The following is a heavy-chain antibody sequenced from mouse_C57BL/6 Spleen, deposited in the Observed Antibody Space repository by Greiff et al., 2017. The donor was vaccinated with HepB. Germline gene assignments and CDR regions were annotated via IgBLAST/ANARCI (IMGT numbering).Heavy chain of an antibody. D-gene: IGHD1-1*01. CDR2: ISGGGGNT. Sequence: VQVVESGGGLVKPGGSLKLSCAASGFTFSSYTMSWVRQTPEKRLEWVATISGGGGNTYYPDSVKGRFTISRDNAKNTLYLQMSSLRSEDTALYYCARRYGSSYGYFDVWGTGTTVTVSS. CDR3: ARRYGSSYGYFDV. V-gene: IGHV5-9*01. J-gene: IGHJ1*03. CDR1: GFTFSSYT.